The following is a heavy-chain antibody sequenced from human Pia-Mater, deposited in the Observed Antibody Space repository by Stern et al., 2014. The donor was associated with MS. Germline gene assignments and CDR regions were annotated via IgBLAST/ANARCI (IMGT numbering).Heavy chain of an antibody. J-gene: IGHJ5*02. Sequence: VQLLESGPGLVKPSQTLSLTCTVSGGSISSGGYYWSWIRQHPGQGLVWIGYIYYSGSTYYNPSLKSRVTISVDTSKNQFSLKLSSVTAADTAVYYCARDLRYYYDSSGYYYRWFDPWGQGTLVTVSS. CDR1: GGSISSGGYY. CDR3: ARDLRYYYDSSGYYYRWFDP. CDR2: IYYSGST. V-gene: IGHV4-31*03. D-gene: IGHD3-22*01.